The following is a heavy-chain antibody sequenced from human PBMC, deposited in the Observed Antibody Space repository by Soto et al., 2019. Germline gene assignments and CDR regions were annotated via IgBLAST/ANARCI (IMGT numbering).Heavy chain of an antibody. V-gene: IGHV1-69*13. Sequence: GASVKVSCKASGGSFSSYAISWVRQAPGQGLGWMGGIIPIFGTANYAQKFQGRVTITADESTSTAYMELSSLRSEDTAVYYCARGPSPFWSGYYDYYYYYGMDVWGQGTTVTVSS. CDR1: GGSFSSYA. CDR3: ARGPSPFWSGYYDYYYYYGMDV. J-gene: IGHJ6*02. D-gene: IGHD3-3*01. CDR2: IIPIFGTA.